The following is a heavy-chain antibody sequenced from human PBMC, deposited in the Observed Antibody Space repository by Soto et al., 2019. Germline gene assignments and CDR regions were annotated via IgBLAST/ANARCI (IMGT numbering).Heavy chain of an antibody. CDR3: AGESSSSCHDY. D-gene: IGHD6-13*01. CDR2: ISAYNGNT. Sequence: ISWVRQAPGQGLEWMGWISAYNGNTNYAQKLQGRVTMTTDTSTSTAYMELRSLRSDDTAVYYCAGESSSSCHDYWGQGTLVTVSS. V-gene: IGHV1-18*01. J-gene: IGHJ4*02.